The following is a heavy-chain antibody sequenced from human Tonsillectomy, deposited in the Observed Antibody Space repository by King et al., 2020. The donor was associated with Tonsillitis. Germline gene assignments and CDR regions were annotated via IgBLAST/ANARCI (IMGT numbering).Heavy chain of an antibody. CDR2: ISYDGTNN. Sequence: VQLVESGGGVVQPGRSLRLSCAASGFTFSTYAMHWVRQAPGKGLGWVAVISYDGTNNYYADSVKGRFTISRDNSKNTLYLQMNSLRAEDTAVYYCARDSADYSYYYDMDVWGKGTTVTVSS. CDR3: ARDSADYSYYYDMDV. D-gene: IGHD6-25*01. J-gene: IGHJ6*03. CDR1: GFTFSTYA. V-gene: IGHV3-30*17.